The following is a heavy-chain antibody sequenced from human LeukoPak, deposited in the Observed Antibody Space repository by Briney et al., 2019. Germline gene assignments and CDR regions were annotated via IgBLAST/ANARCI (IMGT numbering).Heavy chain of an antibody. J-gene: IGHJ4*02. CDR3: ARVGVGAPEAFGY. Sequence: GASVKVSCTASVYTFTRYYMRWVRQAPGQGLEWMGIINPSGGSTSYAQKFQGRVTMTRDTSTSTVYMELSSLRSEDTAVYYCARVGVGAPEAFGYWGQGTLVTVSS. V-gene: IGHV1-46*01. CDR2: INPSGGST. D-gene: IGHD1-26*01. CDR1: VYTFTRYY.